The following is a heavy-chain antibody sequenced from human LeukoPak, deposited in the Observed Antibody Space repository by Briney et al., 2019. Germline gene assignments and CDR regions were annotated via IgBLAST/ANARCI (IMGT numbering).Heavy chain of an antibody. CDR2: INHSGGT. CDR3: PKEGYSS. J-gene: IGHJ4*02. D-gene: IGHD6-13*01. Sequence: PSETLSLTCAVYGGSFSGYYWSWIRQPPGKGLEWIGEINHSGGTNYNPSLKSRVTISVDTSKNRFSLKLSSVTAADTAVYYCPKEGYSSWGQGTLVTVSS. V-gene: IGHV4-34*01. CDR1: GGSFSGYY.